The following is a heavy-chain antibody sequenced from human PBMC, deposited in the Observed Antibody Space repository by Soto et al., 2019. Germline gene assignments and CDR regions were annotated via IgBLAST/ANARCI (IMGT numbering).Heavy chain of an antibody. CDR1: GGTFSSYA. D-gene: IGHD1-26*01. CDR2: IIPIFGTA. J-gene: IGHJ4*02. CDR3: ARGPGIVGATDY. Sequence: ASVKVSCKASGGTFSSYAISWLRQSPGQGLEWMGGIIPIFGTANYAQKFQGRVTITADKSTSTAYMELSSLRSEDTAVYYCARGPGIVGATDYWGQGTLVTVSS. V-gene: IGHV1-69*06.